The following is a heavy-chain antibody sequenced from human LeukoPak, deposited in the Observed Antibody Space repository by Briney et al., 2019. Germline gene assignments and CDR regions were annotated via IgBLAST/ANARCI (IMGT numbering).Heavy chain of an antibody. Sequence: RPSETLSLTCSVSGASISSTSYYWGWIRRPPGKGLERIGRISYSGTTFYSPSLESRVTISADTSKNQFSLKLSSVTATDTAVYYCARIGVRSVIIFGVFDYWGQGIRVTVSS. V-gene: IGHV4-39*07. CDR1: GASISSTSYY. D-gene: IGHD3-10*01. CDR3: ARIGVRSVIIFGVFDY. CDR2: ISYSGTT. J-gene: IGHJ4*02.